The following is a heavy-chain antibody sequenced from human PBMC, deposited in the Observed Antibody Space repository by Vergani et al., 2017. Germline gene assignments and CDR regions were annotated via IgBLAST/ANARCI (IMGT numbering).Heavy chain of an antibody. Sequence: EVQLLESGGGLVQPGGSLRLSCAASGFTFSSYAMSWVRQAPGKGLEWVSVIYSGGSSTYYADSVKGRFTISRDNSKNTLYLQMNSLRAEDTAVYYCAKDRYCSSTSCYPWVDYYYYYYMDVWGKGTTVTVSS. J-gene: IGHJ6*03. CDR3: AKDRYCSSTSCYPWVDYYYYYYMDV. V-gene: IGHV3-23*03. CDR1: GFTFSSYA. CDR2: IYSGGSST. D-gene: IGHD2-2*01.